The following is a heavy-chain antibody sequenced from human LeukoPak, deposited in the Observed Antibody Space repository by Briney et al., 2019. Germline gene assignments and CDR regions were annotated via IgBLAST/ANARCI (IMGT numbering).Heavy chain of an antibody. V-gene: IGHV3-23*03. J-gene: IGHJ4*02. Sequence: GGSLRLSCAASGFTFSNYAMSWVRQAPGKGLEWVSIVYSGGSTYYADSVKGRFTISRDNSKNTLYLQMNSLTAEDTAVYYCARIQLWMFDYWGQGTLVTVSS. CDR2: VYSGGST. CDR1: GFTFSNYA. CDR3: ARIQLWMFDY. D-gene: IGHD5-18*01.